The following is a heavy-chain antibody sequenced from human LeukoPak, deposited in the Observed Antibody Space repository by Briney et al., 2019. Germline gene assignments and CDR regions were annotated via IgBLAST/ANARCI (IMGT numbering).Heavy chain of an antibody. Sequence: ASVKVSRKASGYTFTSYYIHWVRQAPGQGLEWMGLINPNTGGTGYAQKFQGRVTMTRDASTGTVYMELSSLRSEDTAIYYCARDQLAGAKRFSFDIWAQGTMVTVSS. V-gene: IGHV1-46*01. CDR1: GYTFTSYY. CDR3: ARDQLAGAKRFSFDI. D-gene: IGHD1-26*01. CDR2: INPNTGGT. J-gene: IGHJ3*02.